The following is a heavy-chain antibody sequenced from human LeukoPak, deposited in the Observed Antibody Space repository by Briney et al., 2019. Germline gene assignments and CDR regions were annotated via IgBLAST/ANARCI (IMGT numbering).Heavy chain of an antibody. CDR3: ARGDFWSGHYNWFDP. Sequence: SETLSLTCTVSGGSISSGDYYWSWIRQPPGKGLEWIGYIYYSGSTYYNPSLKSRVTISVDTSKNQFSLKLSSVTAADTAVYYCARGDFWSGHYNWFDPWGQGTLVTVSS. D-gene: IGHD3-3*01. CDR2: IYYSGST. CDR1: GGSISSGDYY. V-gene: IGHV4-30-4*01. J-gene: IGHJ5*02.